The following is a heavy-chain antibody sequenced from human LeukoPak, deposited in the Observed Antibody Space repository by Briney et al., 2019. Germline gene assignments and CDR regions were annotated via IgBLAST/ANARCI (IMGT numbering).Heavy chain of an antibody. V-gene: IGHV3-73*01. D-gene: IGHD3-10*01. CDR3: AKDGGVWFGESNDY. J-gene: IGHJ4*02. CDR2: IRSKANIYAT. CDR1: GFTFSGSA. Sequence: PGGSLRLSCAASGFTFSGSAMHWVRQASGKGLEWVGRIRSKANIYATAYAASVQGRFTISRDDSKTTTYLQMNSLKTEDTAVYYCAKDGGVWFGESNDYWGQGALVTVSS.